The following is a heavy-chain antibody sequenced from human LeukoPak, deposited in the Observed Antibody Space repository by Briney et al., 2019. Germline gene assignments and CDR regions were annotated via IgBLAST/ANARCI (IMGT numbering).Heavy chain of an antibody. CDR2: IKQDGSEK. Sequence: AGGSLRLSCAASGFTFSSYWMSWVRQAPGKGLEWVANIKQDGSEKYYVDSVKGRFTISRDNAKNSLYLQMNSLRAEDTAVYYCARDPGSPCSSSGGSCYSFGYWGQGTLVTVSS. J-gene: IGHJ4*02. V-gene: IGHV3-7*05. CDR1: GFTFSSYW. CDR3: ARDPGSPCSSSGGSCYSFGY. D-gene: IGHD2-15*01.